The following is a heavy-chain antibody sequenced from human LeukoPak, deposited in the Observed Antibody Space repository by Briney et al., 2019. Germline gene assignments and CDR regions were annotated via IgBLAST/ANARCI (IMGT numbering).Heavy chain of an antibody. CDR3: VRHGESGRHHAYFDS. CDR2: IYYSGST. J-gene: IGHJ4*02. V-gene: IGHV4-59*08. CDR1: GGSLNSYY. Sequence: SETLSLTCAVSGGSLNSYYWGWLRQPTGKGLEWVGYIYYSGSTNYNSSLKSRVAISVDTSKNQFSLKLSSVSAGDTAIYYCVRHGESGRHHAYFDSWGQGTLVTVSS. D-gene: IGHD3-10*01.